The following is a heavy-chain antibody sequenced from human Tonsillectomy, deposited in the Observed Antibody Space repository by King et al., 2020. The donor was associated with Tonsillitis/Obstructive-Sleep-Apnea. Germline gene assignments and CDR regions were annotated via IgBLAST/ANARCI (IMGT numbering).Heavy chain of an antibody. J-gene: IGHJ4*02. D-gene: IGHD6-6*01. CDR1: GFTFSSYE. CDR3: ARGERRTVMYSSSAKGDY. V-gene: IGHV3-48*03. Sequence: VQLVESGGGLVQPGGSLRLSCAASGFTFSSYEMNWVRQAPGKGLEWVSYISSSGSTIYYADSVKGRFTISRDNAKNSLYLQMNSLRAEDTAVYYCARGERRTVMYSSSAKGDYWGQGTLVTVSS. CDR2: ISSSGSTI.